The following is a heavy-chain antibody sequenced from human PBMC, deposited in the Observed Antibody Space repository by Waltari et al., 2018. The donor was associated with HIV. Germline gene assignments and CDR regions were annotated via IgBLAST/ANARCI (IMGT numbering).Heavy chain of an antibody. D-gene: IGHD6-13*01. V-gene: IGHV1-3*01. CDR3: ARENLGGAAADPNYYYGMDV. Sequence: QVQLVQSGAEVKKPGASVKVSCKASGYTFTSYAMHWVRQAPGQRLEGMGWINAGNGNKKYSQKVQGRVTITRDTSASTADMELSSLRSEDTAVDYCARENLGGAAADPNYYYGMDVWGQGTTVTVSS. CDR2: INAGNGNK. J-gene: IGHJ6*02. CDR1: GYTFTSYA.